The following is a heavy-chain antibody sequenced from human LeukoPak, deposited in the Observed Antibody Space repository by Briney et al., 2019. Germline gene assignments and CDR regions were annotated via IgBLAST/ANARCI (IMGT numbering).Heavy chain of an antibody. D-gene: IGHD2-2*01. J-gene: IGHJ5*02. CDR3: ARGDIVVVPGTRNWFDP. Sequence: VASVKVSCKASGYTFTSYDINWVRQATGQGLEWMGWMNPNSGNTGYAQKFQGRVTMTRNPSISTAYMELSSLRSEDTAVYYCARGDIVVVPGTRNWFDPWGQGTLVTVSS. V-gene: IGHV1-8*01. CDR1: GYTFTSYD. CDR2: MNPNSGNT.